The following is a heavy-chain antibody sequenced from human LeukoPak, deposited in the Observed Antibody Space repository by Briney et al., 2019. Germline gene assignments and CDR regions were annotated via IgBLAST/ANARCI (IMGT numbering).Heavy chain of an antibody. J-gene: IGHJ4*02. CDR3: AKPARVGAVDY. CDR1: GFTFSSYA. D-gene: IGHD6-13*01. V-gene: IGHV3-23*01. CDR2: ISGNSGNT. Sequence: PGGSLSLSCAASGFTFSSYAMSWVRQAPGMGLEWVSAISGNSGNTHYADSVKGRFTISRDNSKNTLYLQMNSLRAEDTAIYYCAKPARVGAVDYWGQGTLVTVSS.